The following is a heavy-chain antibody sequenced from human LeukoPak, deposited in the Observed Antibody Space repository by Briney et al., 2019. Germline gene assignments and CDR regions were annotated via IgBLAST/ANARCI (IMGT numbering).Heavy chain of an antibody. J-gene: IGHJ6*02. Sequence: GGSLRLSRAASGFTFSSYAMSWVRQAPGKGLEWVSAISGSGGSTYYADSVKGRFTISRDNSKNTLYLQMNSLRAEDTAVYYCAKERGPQLRFLEWARGYYGMDVWGQGTTVTVSS. CDR1: GFTFSSYA. V-gene: IGHV3-23*01. CDR3: AKERGPQLRFLEWARGYYGMDV. D-gene: IGHD3-3*01. CDR2: ISGSGGST.